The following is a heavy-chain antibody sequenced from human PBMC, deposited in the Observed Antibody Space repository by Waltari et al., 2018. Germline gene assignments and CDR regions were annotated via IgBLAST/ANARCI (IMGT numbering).Heavy chain of an antibody. Sequence: EVHLVQSGAEVKKPGESLAISCQGSGYSFTSYWIGCVRQMPGKGLEWMGIIYPGDSDTRYSPSFQGQVTISADKSISTAYLQWSSLKASDTAMYYCARQSSSWYGGLGYWGQGTLVTVSS. D-gene: IGHD6-13*01. J-gene: IGHJ4*02. CDR3: ARQSSSWYGGLGY. CDR2: IYPGDSDT. CDR1: GYSFTSYW. V-gene: IGHV5-51*01.